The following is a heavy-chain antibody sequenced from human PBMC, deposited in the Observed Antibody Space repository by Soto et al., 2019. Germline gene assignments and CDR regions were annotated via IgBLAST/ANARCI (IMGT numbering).Heavy chain of an antibody. J-gene: IGHJ4*02. CDR1: GYTFTGYY. CDR3: ARDMAYGDFLPALF. D-gene: IGHD4-17*01. Sequence: QGQLVQSGAEVKKPGASVKVSCRASGYTFTGYYIHWVRQAPGQGLEWMGWINPTSGVTNYAQKFQGRVTMITDTSISTAYMEVSRLGSDDTAVYYCARDMAYGDFLPALFWGQGTLVTVSS. CDR2: INPTSGVT. V-gene: IGHV1-2*02.